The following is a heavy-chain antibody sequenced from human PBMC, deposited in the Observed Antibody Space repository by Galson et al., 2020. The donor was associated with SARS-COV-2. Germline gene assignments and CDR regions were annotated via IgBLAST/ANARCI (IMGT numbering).Heavy chain of an antibody. D-gene: IGHD2-8*01. J-gene: IGHJ6*02. CDR2: IWYDGSNK. Sequence: GGSLSLSCAASGFTFSSYGMHWVRQAPGKGLEWVAVIWYDGSNKYYADSVKGRFTISRDNSKNTLYLQMNSLRAEDTAVYYCARALINYYGMDVWGQGTTVTVSS. CDR1: GFTFSSYG. V-gene: IGHV3-33*01. CDR3: ARALINYYGMDV.